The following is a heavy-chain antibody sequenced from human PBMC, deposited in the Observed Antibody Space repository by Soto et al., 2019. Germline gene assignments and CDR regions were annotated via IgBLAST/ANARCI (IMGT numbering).Heavy chain of an antibody. CDR1: GFTFSAVY. CDR3: ARDRGAVTGQYFDY. J-gene: IGHJ4*02. D-gene: IGHD6-19*01. CDR2: ISSSGTSA. Sequence: QVRLEESGGGLVKPGGSLRLSCAASGFTFSAVYMSWIRQAPNKGLEYISYISSSGTSANYADSVKGRFTISRDNAKNSLYLQMNGLRAEDTAVYYCARDRGAVTGQYFDYWGQGALVTVSS. V-gene: IGHV3-11*05.